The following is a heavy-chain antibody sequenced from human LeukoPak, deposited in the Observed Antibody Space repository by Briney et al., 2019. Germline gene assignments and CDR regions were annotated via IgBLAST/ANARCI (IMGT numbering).Heavy chain of an antibody. V-gene: IGHV3-48*03. Sequence: GGSLRLSCAASGFTFSSYEMNWVRQAPGKGLDWVSYISSSGSTIYYADSVKGRFTISRDNAKNSLYLQMNSLRAEDTAVYYCARILLWFGELYDYWGQGTLVTVSS. CDR3: ARILLWFGELYDY. CDR1: GFTFSSYE. J-gene: IGHJ4*02. D-gene: IGHD3-10*01. CDR2: ISSSGSTI.